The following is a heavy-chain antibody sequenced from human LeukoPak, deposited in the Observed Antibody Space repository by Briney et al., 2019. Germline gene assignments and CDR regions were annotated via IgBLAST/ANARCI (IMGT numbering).Heavy chain of an antibody. V-gene: IGHV3-23*01. CDR2: ISSSGGST. Sequence: GGSLRLSCAASGFTFSNFAMSWVRQAPGKGLEWVSAISSSGGSTYYADTVKGRFTISRDNSKNTLYLQMNSLRAEDTAVYYCAKDRPYFDCWGQGTLVTVSA. CDR1: GFTFSNFA. J-gene: IGHJ4*02. CDR3: AKDRPYFDC.